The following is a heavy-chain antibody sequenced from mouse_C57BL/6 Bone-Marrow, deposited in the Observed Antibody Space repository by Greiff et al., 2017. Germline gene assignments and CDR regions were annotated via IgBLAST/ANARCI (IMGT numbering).Heavy chain of an antibody. CDR3: ARQRDSSGWVAY. D-gene: IGHD3-2*02. Sequence: DVHLVESGGDLVKPGGSLKLSCAASRFTFSSYGMSWVRQTPDKRLEWVATISSGGSYTYYPDSVKGRFTISRDNAKNTLYLQMSSLKSEDTAMYYCARQRDSSGWVAYWGQGTLVTVSA. CDR1: RFTFSSYG. CDR2: ISSGGSYT. V-gene: IGHV5-6*01. J-gene: IGHJ3*01.